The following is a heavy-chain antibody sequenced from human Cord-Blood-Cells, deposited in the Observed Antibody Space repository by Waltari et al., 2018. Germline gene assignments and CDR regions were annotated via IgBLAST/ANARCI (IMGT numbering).Heavy chain of an antibody. V-gene: IGHV3-9*01. CDR3: AKAYGDYWYFDL. CDR1: GFTFDDYA. J-gene: IGHJ2*01. D-gene: IGHD4-17*01. Sequence: EVQLVESGGGLVQPGRSLRLSCAASGFTFDDYAMHWVRQAPGKGLEWVSGISWNSGSIGYADSVKGRFTISRDNAKNSLYLQMNSLRAEDTALYYCAKAYGDYWYFDLWGRGTLVTVSS. CDR2: ISWNSGSI.